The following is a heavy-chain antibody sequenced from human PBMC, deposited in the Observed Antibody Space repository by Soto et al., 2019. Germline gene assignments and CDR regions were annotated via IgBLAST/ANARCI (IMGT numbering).Heavy chain of an antibody. CDR1: GFTFSSYW. J-gene: IGHJ4*02. Sequence: EVQLVESGGGLVQPGGSLRLSCAASGFTFSSYWMSWVRQAPGKGLEWVANIKQDGSEKYYVDSVKGRFTISRDHAKNSLYLQMNSMRAEDTAVYYCARVVVGAEYYFDYWGQGTLVTVSS. V-gene: IGHV3-7*05. D-gene: IGHD1-26*01. CDR3: ARVVVGAEYYFDY. CDR2: IKQDGSEK.